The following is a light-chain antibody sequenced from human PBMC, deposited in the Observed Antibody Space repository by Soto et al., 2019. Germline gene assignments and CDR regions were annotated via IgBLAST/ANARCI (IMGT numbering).Light chain of an antibody. J-gene: IGKJ4*01. CDR1: QSISSC. Sequence: DIQMTQSPSSLSASVGDRVTITCRASQSISSCLYWYQQKPGKAPKLLIYAASSLQSEVPARFTSTGYVKNCTLTIDSPPPEYFATDYCQQRYITPPSFGGGTKVEIK. V-gene: IGKV1-39*01. CDR3: QQRYITPPS. CDR2: AAS.